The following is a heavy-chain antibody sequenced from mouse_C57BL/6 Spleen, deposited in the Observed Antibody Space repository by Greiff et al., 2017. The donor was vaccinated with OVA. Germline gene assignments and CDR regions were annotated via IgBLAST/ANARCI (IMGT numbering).Heavy chain of an antibody. V-gene: IGHV1-15*01. CDR1: GYTFTDYE. CDR3: TMGYYGSSPFAY. D-gene: IGHD1-1*01. J-gene: IGHJ3*01. CDR2: IDPETGGT. Sequence: VQLQESGAELVRPGASVTLSCKASGYTFTDYEMHWVKQTPVHGLEWIGAIDPETGGTAYNQKFKGKAILTADKSSSTAYMELRSLTSEDSAVYYCTMGYYGSSPFAYWGQGTLVTVSA.